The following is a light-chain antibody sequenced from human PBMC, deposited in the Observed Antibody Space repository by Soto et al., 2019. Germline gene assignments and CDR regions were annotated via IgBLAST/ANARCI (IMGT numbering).Light chain of an antibody. Sequence: PGESATLSCRASQSVSSSYLAWYQQKPGQAPRLLIYGASSRATGIPDRFSGSGSGTDFTLTISRLEPEDFAVYYCQQYGSSPRTFGQGTKVDIK. J-gene: IGKJ1*01. CDR3: QQYGSSPRT. V-gene: IGKV3-20*01. CDR1: QSVSSSY. CDR2: GAS.